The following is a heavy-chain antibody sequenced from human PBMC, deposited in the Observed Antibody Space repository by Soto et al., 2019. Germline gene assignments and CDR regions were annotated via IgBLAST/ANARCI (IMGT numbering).Heavy chain of an antibody. CDR3: ARAPRGAAAGTIDY. CDR2: ISAYNGNT. CDR1: GYTFTSYG. V-gene: IGHV1-18*01. J-gene: IGHJ4*02. D-gene: IGHD6-25*01. Sequence: GASVKVSCKASGYTFTSYGISWVRQAPGQGLEWMGWISAYNGNTNYAQKLQGRVTMTTDTSTSTAYMELRSLRSDDTAVYYCARAPRGAAAGTIDYWGQGTLVTVSS.